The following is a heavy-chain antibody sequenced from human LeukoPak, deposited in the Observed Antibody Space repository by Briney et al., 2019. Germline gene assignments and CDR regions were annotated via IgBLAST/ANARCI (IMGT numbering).Heavy chain of an antibody. CDR2: MDPNSGGT. D-gene: IGHD6-13*01. Sequence: ASMKVSCKASGYTFTVYYMHWVRQAPGQGLEWMGWMDPNSGGTYYAQKFQGRVTMTRDTSTSTAYMELSRLRSDDTAVYYCARYIVAAGTDYWGQGTLVTVSS. CDR3: ARYIVAAGTDY. CDR1: GYTFTVYY. V-gene: IGHV1-2*02. J-gene: IGHJ4*02.